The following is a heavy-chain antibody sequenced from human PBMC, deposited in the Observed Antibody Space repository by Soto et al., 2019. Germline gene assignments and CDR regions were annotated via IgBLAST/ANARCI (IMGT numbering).Heavy chain of an antibody. Sequence: PGGSLRLSCAASGFTFSSYAMSWVRQAPGRGLEWVSSVSISSDGPYYADSVKGRFTISRDNSKNTLYLQLNSLRGEDTATYYCAKKYFFDSWGQGTPVTVSS. CDR2: VSISSDGP. V-gene: IGHV3-23*01. J-gene: IGHJ4*02. CDR1: GFTFSSYA. CDR3: AKKYFFDS.